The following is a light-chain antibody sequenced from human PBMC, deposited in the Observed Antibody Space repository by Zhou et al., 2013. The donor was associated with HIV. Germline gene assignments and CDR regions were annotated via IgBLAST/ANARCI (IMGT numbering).Light chain of an antibody. CDR2: DAS. CDR3: QQGSRFPLT. J-gene: IGKJ4*01. V-gene: IGKV1-12*01. CDR1: QPIGNT. Sequence: DIQMTQSPSFVSASVGDRVNITCRASQPIGNTLAWYQQKPGNSPRLLIYDASSLKSGVPSRFSGRGSGTDFSLTISSLQSEDFGSYYCQQGSRFPLTLGGGTNVELK.